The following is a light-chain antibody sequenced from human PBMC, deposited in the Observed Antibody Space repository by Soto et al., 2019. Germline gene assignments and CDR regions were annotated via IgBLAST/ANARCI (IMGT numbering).Light chain of an antibody. V-gene: IGLV2-23*01. CDR3: CSYAGSSPVV. CDR2: EGS. Sequence: QSALTQPASVSGSPGQSITISCTGTSSDVGSYNLVSWYQQHPGKAPKLMIYEGSKRPSGVSNRFSGSKSGNTASLTISGLQAEDEADYYCCSYAGSSPVVFGGGTKQTVL. J-gene: IGLJ2*01. CDR1: SSDVGSYNL.